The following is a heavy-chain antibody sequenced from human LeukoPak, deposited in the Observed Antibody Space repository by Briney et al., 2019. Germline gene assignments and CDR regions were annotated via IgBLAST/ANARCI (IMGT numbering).Heavy chain of an antibody. CDR3: ARLYDSSGYYPFDY. V-gene: IGHV3-11*03. J-gene: IGHJ4*02. CDR2: ISSSSYT. CDR1: AFTFSDYY. Sequence: GGSLRLSCAASAFTFSDYYMSWIRQAPGKGLEWVSYISSSSYTNYADSVKGRFTISRDNAKNSLYLQMNSLRAEDTAVYYCARLYDSSGYYPFDYWGQGTLVTVSS. D-gene: IGHD3-22*01.